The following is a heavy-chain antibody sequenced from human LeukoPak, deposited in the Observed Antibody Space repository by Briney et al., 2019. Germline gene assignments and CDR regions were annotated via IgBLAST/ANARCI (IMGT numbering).Heavy chain of an antibody. CDR2: IYPGDSDT. Sequence: GESLKISCRGSGYSFTSYWIGWVRQMPGKGLEWMGIIYPGDSDTRYSPPFQGQVTISADKSISTAYLQWSSLKASDTAMYYCARQLYCSGGSCRNFDYWGQGTLVTVSS. D-gene: IGHD2-15*01. CDR3: ARQLYCSGGSCRNFDY. J-gene: IGHJ4*02. V-gene: IGHV5-51*01. CDR1: GYSFTSYW.